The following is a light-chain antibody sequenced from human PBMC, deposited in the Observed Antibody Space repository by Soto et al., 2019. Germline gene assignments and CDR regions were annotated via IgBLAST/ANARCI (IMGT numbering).Light chain of an antibody. Sequence: QSVLTQPRSVSGSPGQSVTISCTGSSSDVAGYNYVSWYQQHPGKAPKLIIYDVNKRPSGVPDRFSASRSGYTASLTISGLQAEDEADYSCSSYAGSNTWVFGGGTKLTVL. CDR2: DVN. J-gene: IGLJ3*02. V-gene: IGLV2-11*01. CDR1: SSDVAGYNY. CDR3: SSYAGSNTWV.